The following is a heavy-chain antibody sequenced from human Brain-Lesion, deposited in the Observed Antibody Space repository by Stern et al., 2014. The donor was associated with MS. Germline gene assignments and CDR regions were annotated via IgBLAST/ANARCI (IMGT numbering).Heavy chain of an antibody. CDR3: ASGYRIFDY. CDR2: IHPSGSA. V-gene: IGHV4-61*02. Sequence: QLQLQESGPGLVKPSQTLSLTCTVSGGSISSGSDYWSWLRQPVGKGLPWIGRIHPSGSAYYTPSLKGRVTISTDTSKNQFSLELTSATAADTAIYYCASGYRIFDYWGQGILVTVSS. D-gene: IGHD5-18*01. J-gene: IGHJ4*02. CDR1: GGSISSGSDY.